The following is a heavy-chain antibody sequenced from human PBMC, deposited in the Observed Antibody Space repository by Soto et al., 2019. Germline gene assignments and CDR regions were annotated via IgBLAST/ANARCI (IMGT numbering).Heavy chain of an antibody. CDR3: AREQYCSVDSCSYGDYGYYYMDV. J-gene: IGHJ6*03. CDR1: GFSFSSNW. D-gene: IGHD2-15*01. V-gene: IGHV3-7*01. CDR2: INRGGSEK. Sequence: PGGSLRLSCAASGFSFSSNWMSWVRQAPGKGLEWVANINRGGSEKYYVDSVKGRFTISRDNAKNSLYLQMNSLRAEDTVVYYCAREQYCSVDSCSYGDYGYYYMDVWGKGTTVTVSS.